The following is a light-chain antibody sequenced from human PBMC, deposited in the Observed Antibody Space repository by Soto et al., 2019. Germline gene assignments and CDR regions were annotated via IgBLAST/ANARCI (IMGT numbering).Light chain of an antibody. CDR2: EVS. V-gene: IGLV2-8*01. Sequence: QSALTQPPSASGSPGPSVTISCTGTSSDVGGYNYVSWYQQHPGKAPKLMIYEVSKRPSGVPDRFSGSKSGNTASLTVSGLQAEDEADYYCSSYAGSNNIVVFGGGTKVTVL. CDR1: SSDVGGYNY. J-gene: IGLJ2*01. CDR3: SSYAGSNNIVV.